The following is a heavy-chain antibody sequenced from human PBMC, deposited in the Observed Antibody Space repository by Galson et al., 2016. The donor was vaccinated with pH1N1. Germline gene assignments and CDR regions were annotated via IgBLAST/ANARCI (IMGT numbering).Heavy chain of an antibody. Sequence: SLRLSCVASGFSLSSNSMHWVRQSPGKGLVWVSRLRFDGTTTTYADSVKGRFTVSRDSAKNTLYLQMDSLRADDTAVYYCVRGTTSWSGFDYWGPGTLVTVSS. J-gene: IGHJ4*02. CDR2: LRFDGTTT. D-gene: IGHD1-1*01. V-gene: IGHV3-74*01. CDR1: GFSLSSNS. CDR3: VRGTTSWSGFDY.